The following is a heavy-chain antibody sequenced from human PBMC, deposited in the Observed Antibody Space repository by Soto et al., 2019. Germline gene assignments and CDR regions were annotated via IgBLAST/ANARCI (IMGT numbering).Heavy chain of an antibody. Sequence: QVQLQESGPGLVKPSETLSLTCTVSGGSISYNYWTWIRQPPGKGLEWIGYIYYTGSTNYNPSLKSRVTISVDTSKNQFSLKLSSVTAADTAVYFCAKRPWADYGGIFDPWGQGTLVTVSS. CDR3: AKRPWADYGGIFDP. CDR2: IYYTGST. V-gene: IGHV4-59*01. J-gene: IGHJ5*02. CDR1: GGSISYNY. D-gene: IGHD4-17*01.